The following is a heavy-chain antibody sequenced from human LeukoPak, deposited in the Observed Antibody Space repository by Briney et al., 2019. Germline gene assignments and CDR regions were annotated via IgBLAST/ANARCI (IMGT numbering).Heavy chain of an antibody. Sequence: SETLSLTCAVYGGSFSGYYWSWIRQPPGKGLDWIGEINHSGSTNYNPSLKSRVTISVDTSKNQFSLKLSSVTAADTAVYYCARGPNSFSSGWYGGIPFDYWGQGTLVTVSS. CDR2: INHSGST. J-gene: IGHJ4*02. CDR1: GGSFSGYY. V-gene: IGHV4-34*01. D-gene: IGHD6-19*01. CDR3: ARGPNSFSSGWYGGIPFDY.